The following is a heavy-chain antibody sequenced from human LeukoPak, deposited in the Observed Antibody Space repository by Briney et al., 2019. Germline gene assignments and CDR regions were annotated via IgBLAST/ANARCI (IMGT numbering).Heavy chain of an antibody. CDR1: GFTFSSYA. J-gene: IGHJ4*02. CDR3: VKGPTGVF. CDR2: ITSDGGTT. D-gene: IGHD4-23*01. Sequence: PGGSLRLSCSASGFTFSSYAMHWVRQGPGKGLEYVSVITSDGGTTYYADSVKGRFTISRDNSKNTLDLLMSSLRAEDTAVYYCVKGPTGVFWGQGTLVTVSS. V-gene: IGHV3-64D*06.